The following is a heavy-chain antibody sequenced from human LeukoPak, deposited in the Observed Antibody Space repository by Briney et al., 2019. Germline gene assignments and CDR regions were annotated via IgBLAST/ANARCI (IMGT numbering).Heavy chain of an antibody. CDR3: ARVGATYSGDP. CDR1: GYTFTDYY. J-gene: IGHJ5*02. CDR2: IDPNSGAT. V-gene: IGHV1-2*02. Sequence: GASVKVSCKASGYTFTDYYIHRVRQAPGQGLEWMAWIDPNSGATNYAQKFQGRITMTRDTSISTAYMELSRLRSDDTAVYYCARVGATYSGDPWGQGTLVTVSS. D-gene: IGHD1-26*01.